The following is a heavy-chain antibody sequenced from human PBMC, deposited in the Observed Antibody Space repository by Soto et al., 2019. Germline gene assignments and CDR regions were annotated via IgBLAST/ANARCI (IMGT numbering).Heavy chain of an antibody. CDR3: ARGVGSGSYYNEYNWFDP. CDR2: ISAYNGNT. V-gene: IGHV1-18*01. D-gene: IGHD3-10*01. J-gene: IGHJ5*02. Sequence: ASLKVSCKASGYTFTSYAMHWVRQAPGQRLEWMGWISAYNGNTNYAQKLQGRVTMTTDTSTSTAYMELRSLRSDDTAVYYCARGVGSGSYYNEYNWFDPWGQGTQVTVSS. CDR1: GYTFTSYA.